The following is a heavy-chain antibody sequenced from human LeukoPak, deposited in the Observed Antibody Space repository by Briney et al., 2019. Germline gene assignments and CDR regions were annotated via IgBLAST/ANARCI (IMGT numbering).Heavy chain of an antibody. D-gene: IGHD7-27*01. CDR1: GFILSSFG. CDR2: LRFDGINK. J-gene: IGHJ3*02. Sequence: PGGSLRLSCAASGFILSSFGMHWVRQAPGKGLEWVAFLRFDGINKYFADSVKGRFTISRDNSKNTLSLQMNSLKTEDTAVYYCTRDRTGDRTDAFDIWGQGTMVTVSS. CDR3: TRDRTGDRTDAFDI. V-gene: IGHV3-30*02.